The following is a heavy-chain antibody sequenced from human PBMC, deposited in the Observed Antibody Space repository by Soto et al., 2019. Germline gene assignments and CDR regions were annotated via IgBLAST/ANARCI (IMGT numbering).Heavy chain of an antibody. J-gene: IGHJ4*02. Sequence: PGESLKISCAASGFTFSSYAMSWVRQAPGKGLEWVSAISGSGGSTYYADSVKGRFTISRDNSKNTLYLQMNSLRAEDTAVYYCAKCSSTSCYADRFDYWGQGTLVTVSS. CDR3: AKCSSTSCYADRFDY. V-gene: IGHV3-23*01. CDR1: GFTFSSYA. CDR2: ISGSGGST. D-gene: IGHD2-2*01.